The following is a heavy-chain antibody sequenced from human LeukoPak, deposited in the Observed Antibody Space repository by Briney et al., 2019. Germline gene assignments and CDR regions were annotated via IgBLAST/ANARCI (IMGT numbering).Heavy chain of an antibody. CDR2: INVGGDNT. D-gene: IGHD3-10*01. J-gene: IGHJ4*02. V-gene: IGHV3-23*01. CDR3: AKSGYGVVRGYDY. CDR1: GFTFTNYA. Sequence: GGSLRLSCAASGFTFTNYAMSWVRQAPGNRLEWVSAINVGGDNTLHADSVKGRFTISRDGSANTLYLQMNSLRAEDTAVYYCAKSGYGVVRGYDYWGQGILVTVSS.